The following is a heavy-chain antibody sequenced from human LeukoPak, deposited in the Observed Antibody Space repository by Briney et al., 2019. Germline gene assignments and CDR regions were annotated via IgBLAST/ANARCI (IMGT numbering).Heavy chain of an antibody. D-gene: IGHD6-6*01. CDR2: INPNSGGT. J-gene: IGHJ6*02. V-gene: IGHV1-2*04. CDR3: ARSSSSSVGMDV. Sequence: ASVKVSCKASGYTFTGYYMHWVRQAPGKGLEWMGWINPNSGGTNYAQKFQGWVTMTRDTSISTAYMELSRLRSDDTAVYYGARSSSSSVGMDVWGQGTTVTVSS. CDR1: GYTFTGYY.